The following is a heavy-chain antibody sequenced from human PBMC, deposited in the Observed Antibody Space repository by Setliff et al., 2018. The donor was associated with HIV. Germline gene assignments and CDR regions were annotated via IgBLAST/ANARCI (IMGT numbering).Heavy chain of an antibody. Sequence: GESLKISCKASGNNFNTDRIGWVRQMPGKGLEWMGMIYFGDSDTTYSPSFEGQVTISADKSITTAYLHWSSLKASDTATYYCARHRSNAGYGFFCQYYLDVWGAGTTVTVSS. J-gene: IGHJ6*03. D-gene: IGHD3-9*01. CDR2: IYFGDSDT. V-gene: IGHV5-51*01. CDR1: GNNFNTDR. CDR3: ARHRSNAGYGFFCQYYLDV.